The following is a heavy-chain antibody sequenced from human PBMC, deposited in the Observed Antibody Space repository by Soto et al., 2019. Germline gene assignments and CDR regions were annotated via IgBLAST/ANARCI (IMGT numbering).Heavy chain of an antibody. J-gene: IGHJ4*02. D-gene: IGHD6-6*01. Sequence: GGSLRLSCAASGFTFSSYAMHWVRQAPGKGLEWVAVISYDGSNKYYADSVKGRFTISRDNSKNTLYLQMNRLRAEDKAVYYCATLIGGSSSSVDNWGQGTLVTVSS. CDR2: ISYDGSNK. CDR3: ATLIGGSSSSVDN. V-gene: IGHV3-30-3*01. CDR1: GFTFSSYA.